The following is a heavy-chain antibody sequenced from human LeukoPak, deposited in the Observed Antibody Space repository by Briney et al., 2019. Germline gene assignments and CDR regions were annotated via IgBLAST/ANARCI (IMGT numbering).Heavy chain of an antibody. J-gene: IGHJ4*02. CDR3: ARSSPGNYGDYQFDY. D-gene: IGHD4-17*01. CDR1: GFTFSGYW. CDR2: IKQDGSEK. Sequence: GGSLRLSCAASGFTFSGYWMSWVRQAPGKGLEWVANIKQDGSEKYYVDSVKGRFTISRDNAKNSLYLQMNSLRAEDTAVYYCARSSPGNYGDYQFDYWGQGTLVTVSS. V-gene: IGHV3-7*01.